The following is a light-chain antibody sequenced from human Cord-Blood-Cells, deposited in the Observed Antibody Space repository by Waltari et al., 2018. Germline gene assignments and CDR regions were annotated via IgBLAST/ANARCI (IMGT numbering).Light chain of an antibody. J-gene: IGKJ4*01. Sequence: DIQMTQSPSSLSASVGDRVTITCRASQSISRYLNWYQQKPGKAPKLLIYAASSLQSVVASRCSGSGSRTDFTLTISSLQPEDFASYYCQQSYSTPLTFGGGTKVEIK. CDR2: AAS. CDR3: QQSYSTPLT. CDR1: QSISRY. V-gene: IGKV1-39*01.